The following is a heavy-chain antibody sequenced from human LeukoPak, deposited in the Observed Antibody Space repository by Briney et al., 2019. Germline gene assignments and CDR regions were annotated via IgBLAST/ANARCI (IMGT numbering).Heavy chain of an antibody. CDR3: ARDSVWDCSGGSCYFAFDM. Sequence: KPGGSLRLSCAASGFTFSSYSINWVRQAPGRGLEWVASISSSGSYTYYADSLEGRFTISRDNAKNSLYLQMNSLRAEDTAVYYCARDSVWDCSGGSCYFAFDMWGQGTMVTVSS. CDR1: GFTFSSYS. D-gene: IGHD2-15*01. CDR2: ISSSGSYT. J-gene: IGHJ3*02. V-gene: IGHV3-21*01.